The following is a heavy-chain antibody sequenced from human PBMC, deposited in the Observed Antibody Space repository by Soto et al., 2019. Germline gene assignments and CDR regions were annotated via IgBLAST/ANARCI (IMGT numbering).Heavy chain of an antibody. D-gene: IGHD6-6*01. CDR2: ISAYNGNT. CDR1: GYTFTSYG. CDR3: ARSEYSSSGYYYYYGMDV. V-gene: IGHV1-18*01. J-gene: IGHJ6*02. Sequence: QVPLVQSGAEVKKPGASVKVSCKASGYTFTSYGISWVRQAPGQGLEWMGWISAYNGNTNYAQKLQGRVTMTTDTSTSTAYMELRSLRSDDTAVYYCARSEYSSSGYYYYYGMDVWGQGTTVTVSS.